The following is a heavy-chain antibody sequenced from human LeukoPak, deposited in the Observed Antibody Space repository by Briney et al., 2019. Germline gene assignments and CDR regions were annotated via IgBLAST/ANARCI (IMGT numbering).Heavy chain of an antibody. J-gene: IGHJ3*02. CDR1: GGSMSTYY. CDR3: ARGPGRYDAAFDI. D-gene: IGHD3-3*01. V-gene: IGHV4-4*07. Sequence: SETLSLTCTVSGGSMSTYYWTWIRQPAGKGLEWIGRIYTSGSTNYNPSLKSRVIMSVDTSKNQFSLKLSSVTAADTAVYYCARGPGRYDAAFDIWGQGTMVTVSS. CDR2: IYTSGST.